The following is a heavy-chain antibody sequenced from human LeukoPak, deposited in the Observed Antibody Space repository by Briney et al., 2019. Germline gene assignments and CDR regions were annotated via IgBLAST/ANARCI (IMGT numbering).Heavy chain of an antibody. CDR1: GGSISSYY. CDR3: AREGRTAAAVDY. V-gene: IGHV4-59*01. J-gene: IGHJ4*02. D-gene: IGHD6-13*01. Sequence: SETLSLTCTVSGGSISSYYWNWIRQPPGKGLEWIGYIYYSGSTNYNPSLKSRVTISVDTSKNQFSLKLSSVTAADTAVYHCAREGRTAAAVDYWGQGTLVTVSS. CDR2: IYYSGST.